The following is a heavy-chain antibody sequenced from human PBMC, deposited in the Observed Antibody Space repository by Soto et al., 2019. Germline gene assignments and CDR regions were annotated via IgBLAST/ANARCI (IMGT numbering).Heavy chain of an antibody. CDR3: ARPGYDFWSGYYRLGSIWAAN. Sequence: QVQLVESGGGLVKPGGSLRLSCAASGFTFSDYYMSWIRQAPGKGLEWVSYISSSGSTIYYADSVKGRFTISRDNAKNSLCLQMNSLRAEDTAVYYCARPGYDFWSGYYRLGSIWAANCGQGTLVTVSS. CDR2: ISSSGSTI. CDR1: GFTFSDYY. J-gene: IGHJ4*02. D-gene: IGHD3-3*01. V-gene: IGHV3-11*01.